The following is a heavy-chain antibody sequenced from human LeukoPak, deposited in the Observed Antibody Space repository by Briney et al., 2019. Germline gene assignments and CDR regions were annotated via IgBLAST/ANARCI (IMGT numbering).Heavy chain of an antibody. D-gene: IGHD3-16*01. CDR1: GFTFSSYG. CDR3: ARPLGETDLANAFDI. V-gene: IGHV3-33*01. Sequence: GGSLRLSCAASGFTFSSYGMHWVRQAPGRGLEWVAVIWNDGSHKYYADSVKGRFTISRDNSKNTLYLQMNSLRAADTAVYYCARPLGETDLANAFDIWGQGTMVTVSS. CDR2: IWNDGSHK. J-gene: IGHJ3*02.